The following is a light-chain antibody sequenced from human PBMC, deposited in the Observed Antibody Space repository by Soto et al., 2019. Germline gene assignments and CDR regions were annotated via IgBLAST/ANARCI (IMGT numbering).Light chain of an antibody. J-gene: IGKJ3*01. CDR3: QQYGSSPFT. V-gene: IGKV3-20*01. Sequence: EIVLTQSPVTLSLSPGERATLACRAIQSVSSSYLACYQQKPGQAPRLLIYGASSRVTGIPDRFSGSGSGTDFTLTISRLEHADFAVYYCQQYGSSPFTFGPGTKVDIK. CDR2: GAS. CDR1: QSVSSSY.